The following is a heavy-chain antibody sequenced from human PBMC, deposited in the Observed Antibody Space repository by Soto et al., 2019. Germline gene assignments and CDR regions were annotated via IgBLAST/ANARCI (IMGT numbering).Heavy chain of an antibody. Sequence: QVQLQQWGAGLLKPSETLSLTCAVYGGSFSGYYWSWIRQPPGKGLEWIGEINHSGSTNYNPSLKSRVTISVDTSKNQFSLKLSSVTAADTAVYYCAIGLRTPYSSGWYQRARRFDYWGQGTLVTVSS. CDR3: AIGLRTPYSSGWYQRARRFDY. CDR1: GGSFSGYY. CDR2: INHSGST. J-gene: IGHJ4*02. V-gene: IGHV4-34*01. D-gene: IGHD6-19*01.